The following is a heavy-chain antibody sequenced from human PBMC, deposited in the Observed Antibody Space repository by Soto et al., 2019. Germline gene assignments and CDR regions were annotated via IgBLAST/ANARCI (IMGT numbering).Heavy chain of an antibody. J-gene: IGHJ4*02. CDR2: ISYDGSNK. D-gene: IGHD3-22*01. CDR1: GFTFSSYA. CDR3: ARDFLAYYYDSSGLTGVY. V-gene: IGHV3-30-3*01. Sequence: GGSLRLSCAASGFTFSSYAMHWVRQAPGKGLEWVAVISYDGSNKYYADSVKGRFTISRDNSKNTLYLQMNSLRAEDTAVYYCARDFLAYYYDSSGLTGVYWGQGT.